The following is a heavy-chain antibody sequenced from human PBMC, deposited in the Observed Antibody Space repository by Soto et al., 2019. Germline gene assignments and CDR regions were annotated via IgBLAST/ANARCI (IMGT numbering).Heavy chain of an antibody. CDR2: ISGSGGST. Sequence: GGSLRLSCAASGFTFSSYAMSWVRQAPGKGLEWVSAISGSGGSTYYADSVKGRFTISRDNSKNTLYLQMNSLRAEDTAVYYCAKDPRGWLRHPGDYWGQGTLVTVSS. CDR1: GFTFSSYA. CDR3: AKDPRGWLRHPGDY. V-gene: IGHV3-23*01. J-gene: IGHJ4*02. D-gene: IGHD5-12*01.